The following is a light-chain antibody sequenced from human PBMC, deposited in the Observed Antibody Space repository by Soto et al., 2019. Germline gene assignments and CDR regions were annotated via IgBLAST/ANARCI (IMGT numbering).Light chain of an antibody. Sequence: EIVLTQSPATLSLSPGERATLSCRASQSVSSSLVWYQQKPGQAPRLLIYDSSTRATGIPARFSGSGSGTDFTLTISSLEPEDFAVYYCQQRRDWPITFGQGTRLEIK. V-gene: IGKV3-11*01. CDR3: QQRRDWPIT. J-gene: IGKJ5*01. CDR2: DSS. CDR1: QSVSSS.